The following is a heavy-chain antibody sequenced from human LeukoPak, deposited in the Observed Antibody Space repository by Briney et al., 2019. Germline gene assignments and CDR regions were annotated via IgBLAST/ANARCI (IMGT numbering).Heavy chain of an antibody. CDR3: ARDGGIAAAFDY. CDR2: ISSSSSYI. D-gene: IGHD6-13*01. J-gene: IGHJ4*02. CDR1: GFTFSSYS. Sequence: PGGSLRLSCAASGFTFSSYSMNWVRQAPGKGLEWVSSISSSSSYIYYADSVKGRFTISRDNAKNSLYLQMNSLRAEDTAVYYCARDGGIAAAFDYWGQGTLVTVSS. V-gene: IGHV3-21*01.